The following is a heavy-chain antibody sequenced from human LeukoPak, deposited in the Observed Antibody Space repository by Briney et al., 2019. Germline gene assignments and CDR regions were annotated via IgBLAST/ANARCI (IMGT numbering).Heavy chain of an antibody. Sequence: ASVKVSCKASGYTFTSYGISWVRQAPGQGLEWMGWNSAYNGNTNYAQKLQGRVTMTTDTSTSTAYMELRSLRSDDTAVYYCARDGTDIVVVVAAAGPFDPWGQGTLVTVSS. CDR1: GYTFTSYG. J-gene: IGHJ5*02. V-gene: IGHV1-18*01. CDR2: NSAYNGNT. CDR3: ARDGTDIVVVVAAAGPFDP. D-gene: IGHD2-15*01.